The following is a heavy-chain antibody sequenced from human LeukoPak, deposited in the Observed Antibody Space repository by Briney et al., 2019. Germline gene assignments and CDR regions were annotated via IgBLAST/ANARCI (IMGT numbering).Heavy chain of an antibody. V-gene: IGHV3-48*01. CDR1: GFTFNTYS. D-gene: IGHD6-19*01. CDR2: ITSSSTM. CDR3: ARDVKSYTSGASYFDY. J-gene: IGHJ4*02. Sequence: GGSLRLSCAASGFTFNTYSMNWVRQAPGQGLEWVSYITSSSTMFYAGSVRGRFTISRDNAKNSLYLQMNSLRAEDTAVYYCARDVKSYTSGASYFDYWGQGTLVTVSS.